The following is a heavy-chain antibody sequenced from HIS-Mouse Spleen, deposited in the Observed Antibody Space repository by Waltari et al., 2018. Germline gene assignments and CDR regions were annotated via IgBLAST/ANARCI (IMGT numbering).Heavy chain of an antibody. CDR1: SASSSRYH. J-gene: IGHJ2*01. CDR3: ARGGGSDNWYFDL. V-gene: IGHV4-34*01. CDR2: INHSGST. Sequence: QVQLQRWGAGELKPSETLSLTRAVYSASSSRYHESWIRQPPGKGLEWIGEINHSGSTNYNPSLKSRVTISVDTSKNQFSLKLSSVTAADTAVYYCARGGGSDNWYFDLWGRGTLVTVSS. D-gene: IGHD2-21*01.